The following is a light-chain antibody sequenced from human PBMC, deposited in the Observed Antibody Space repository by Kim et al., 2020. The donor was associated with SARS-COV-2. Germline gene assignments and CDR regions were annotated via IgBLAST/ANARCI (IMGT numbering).Light chain of an antibody. CDR3: QQRSNWPLT. CDR2: DAS. Sequence: WCPGERATLSCRASQSVSRSFAWYQQKPGQAPRLLIYDASKRATGIPARFSGSGSGTDFTLTISSLEPEDFAVYYCQQRSNWPLTFGGGTKVDIK. CDR1: QSVSRS. J-gene: IGKJ4*01. V-gene: IGKV3-11*01.